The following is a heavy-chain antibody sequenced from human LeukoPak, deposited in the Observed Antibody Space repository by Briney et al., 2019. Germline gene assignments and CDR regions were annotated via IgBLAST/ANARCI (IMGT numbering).Heavy chain of an antibody. D-gene: IGHD2-21*02. V-gene: IGHV4-59*08. CDR2: IYYSGST. J-gene: IGHJ4*02. CDR1: GGSISSYY. Sequence: SETLSLTCTVSGGSISSYYWSWIRQPPGKGLEWIGYIYYSGSTNYNPSLKSRVTISVDTSKNQFSLKLSSVTAADTAVYYCARILAYCGGDCYYYFDYWGQGTLVTVSS. CDR3: ARILAYCGGDCYYYFDY.